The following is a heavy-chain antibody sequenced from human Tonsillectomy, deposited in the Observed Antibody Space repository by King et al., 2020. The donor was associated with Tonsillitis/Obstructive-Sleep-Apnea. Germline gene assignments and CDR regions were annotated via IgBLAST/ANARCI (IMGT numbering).Heavy chain of an antibody. CDR2: ISTSSTYT. J-gene: IGHJ4*02. D-gene: IGHD2-2*01. V-gene: IGHV3-11*05. Sequence: VQLVESGGGLVKPGGSLRLSCAASGFTFSDYYMTWIRPAPGKGLEWVSYISTSSTYTNYADAVGGRFIVSRDNAKNSLFLEMNSLRAEDTAVYYCARDGCSSTSCRLDYWGQGTLVTVSS. CDR3: ARDGCSSTSCRLDY. CDR1: GFTFSDYY.